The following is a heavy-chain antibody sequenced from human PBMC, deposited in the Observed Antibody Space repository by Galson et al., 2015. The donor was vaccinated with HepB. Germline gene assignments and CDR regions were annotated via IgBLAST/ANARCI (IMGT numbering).Heavy chain of an antibody. D-gene: IGHD3-10*01. Sequence: SLRLSCAASGFTFSSYWMNWVRQAPGKGLEWGAHINQDGSSKYYVDSVKGRFSISRDNAKDSVYLQLESRGAEDTSVFYCAKRISLVRGIITKPDYYYGMDVWGQGTTVTVAS. CDR3: AKRISLVRGIITKPDYYYGMDV. V-gene: IGHV3-7*03. J-gene: IGHJ6*02. CDR2: INQDGSSK. CDR1: GFTFSSYW.